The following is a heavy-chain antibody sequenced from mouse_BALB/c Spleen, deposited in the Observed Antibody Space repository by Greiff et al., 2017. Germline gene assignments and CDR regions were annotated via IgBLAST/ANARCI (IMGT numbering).Heavy chain of an antibody. V-gene: IGHV5-6-3*01. D-gene: IGHD1-1*01. CDR3: ARDYYGTFDY. CDR1: GFTFSSYG. Sequence: EVKVVESGGGLVQPGGSLKLSCAASGFTFSSYGMSWVRQTPDKRLELVATINSNGGSTYYPDSVKGRFTISRDNAKNTLYLQMSSLKSEDTAMYYCARDYYGTFDYWGQGTTLTVSS. J-gene: IGHJ2*01. CDR2: INSNGGST.